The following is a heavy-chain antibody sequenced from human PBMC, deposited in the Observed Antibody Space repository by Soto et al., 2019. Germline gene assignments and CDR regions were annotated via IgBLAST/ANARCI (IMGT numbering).Heavy chain of an antibody. V-gene: IGHV3-7*01. CDR1: GFTFSTSW. CDR3: AGILDAGC. Sequence: EVQVVESGGGSVQPGGSLRLSCAASGFTFSTSWMSWVRQAPGKGLEWVATIREDGTEQYYVDSVKGRFTISRDNAKNSLYLQMDSLRAEDTALYYCAGILDAGCWGQGTLVTVSS. D-gene: IGHD1-1*01. CDR2: IREDGTEQ. J-gene: IGHJ4*02.